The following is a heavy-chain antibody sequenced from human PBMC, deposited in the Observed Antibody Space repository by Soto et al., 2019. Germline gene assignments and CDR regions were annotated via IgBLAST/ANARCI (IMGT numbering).Heavy chain of an antibody. CDR1: GGSISSGAYY. D-gene: IGHD5-12*01. CDR2: IYYSGST. CDR3: ARESRDGFNSPFDS. J-gene: IGHJ4*02. Sequence: QVQLQESGPGLVKPSQTLSLTCTVSGGSISSGAYYWSWIRQHPGKGLEWIGYIYYSGSTSYNPSLKSRVTISVDTSKNQFSLKLSSITAADTAVYYCARESRDGFNSPFDSWGQGTLVTVSS. V-gene: IGHV4-31*03.